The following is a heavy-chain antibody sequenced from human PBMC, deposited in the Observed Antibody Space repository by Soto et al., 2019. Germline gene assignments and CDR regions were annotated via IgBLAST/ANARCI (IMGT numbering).Heavy chain of an antibody. Sequence: SETLSLTCNMSGDSYSTSTYSWSWIRQPPGKALQWIGFIYQSGVTSYNPSLASRVSISLDRSNNQCSLKLKSVTAADTAVYFCAGMPYTSGLRFDPWGPGTLVTVS. D-gene: IGHD6-19*01. J-gene: IGHJ5*02. CDR1: GDSYSTSTYS. CDR3: AGMPYTSGLRFDP. V-gene: IGHV4-30-2*01. CDR2: IYQSGVT.